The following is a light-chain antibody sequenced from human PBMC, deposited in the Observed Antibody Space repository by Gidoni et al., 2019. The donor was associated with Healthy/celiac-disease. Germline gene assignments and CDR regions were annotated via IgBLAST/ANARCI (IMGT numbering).Light chain of an antibody. Sequence: EIVLTQSTGTLSLSPGERATLSCRASQSVSSSYLAWYQQKPGQAPRLLIYGASSRATGIPDRFSGSGSGTDFTLTISRLEPEYCAVYYCQQYGSSPLTFGGGTKVEIK. CDR2: GAS. J-gene: IGKJ4*01. V-gene: IGKV3-20*01. CDR3: QQYGSSPLT. CDR1: QSVSSSY.